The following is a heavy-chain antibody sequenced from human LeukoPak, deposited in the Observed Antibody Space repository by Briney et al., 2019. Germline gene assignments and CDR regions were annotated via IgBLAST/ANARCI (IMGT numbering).Heavy chain of an antibody. CDR2: ISGSGGST. V-gene: IGHV3-23*01. D-gene: IGHD2-15*01. CDR1: GFTFSSYA. Sequence: GGSLRLSCAASGFTFSSYAMSWVRQAPGKGLEWVSAISGSGGSTYYADSVKGRFTISRDNSKNTLYLQMNSLRAEDTAVYYCAKGLKTVRGYCSGGSCRDYWGQGTLVTVSS. CDR3: AKGLKTVRGYCSGGSCRDY. J-gene: IGHJ4*02.